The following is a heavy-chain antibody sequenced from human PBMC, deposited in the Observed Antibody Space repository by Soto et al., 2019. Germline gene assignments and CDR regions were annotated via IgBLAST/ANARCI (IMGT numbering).Heavy chain of an antibody. CDR2: IYPGDSDT. CDR3: AGGGVRGVITRTRDYYGMDV. J-gene: IGHJ6*02. V-gene: IGHV5-51*01. Sequence: EVQLVQSGAEVKKPGESLKISCKGSGYSFTSYWIGWVRQMPGKGLEWMGIIYPGDSDTRYSPSFQGQVTISADKSISTAYLQWSSLRASDTAMYYGAGGGVRGVITRTRDYYGMDVWGQGTTVTVSS. CDR1: GYSFTSYW. D-gene: IGHD3-10*01.